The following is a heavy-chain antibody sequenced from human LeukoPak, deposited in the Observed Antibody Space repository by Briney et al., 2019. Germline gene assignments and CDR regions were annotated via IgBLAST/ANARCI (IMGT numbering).Heavy chain of an antibody. CDR2: IKQDGSEK. J-gene: IGHJ6*03. Sequence: GGSLRLSCAASGFPFCSYWMSWVPEAPGKGREWVANIKQDGSEKYYMDSVKGRLTTSRDNAKHSQDLQMNSLRAEDTAVYYCARVGEGHGGWYGAYYYYMDVWGKGTTVTVSS. D-gene: IGHD6-19*01. V-gene: IGHV3-7*01. CDR3: ARVGEGHGGWYGAYYYYMDV. CDR1: GFPFCSYW.